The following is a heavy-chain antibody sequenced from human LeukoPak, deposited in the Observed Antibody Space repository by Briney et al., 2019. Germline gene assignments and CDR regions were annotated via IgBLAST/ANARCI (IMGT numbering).Heavy chain of an antibody. CDR3: ASLTTAEAFDI. Sequence: PSETLSLTCTVSGGSISIYYWSWIGQPPGKGLEWIGYIYDSGSTNYNPSLKSRVTISVDTSKNQFSLKLSSVTAADTAVYYCASLTTAEAFDIWGQGTMVTVSS. CDR1: GGSISIYY. J-gene: IGHJ3*02. CDR2: IYDSGST. D-gene: IGHD3-22*01. V-gene: IGHV4-59*01.